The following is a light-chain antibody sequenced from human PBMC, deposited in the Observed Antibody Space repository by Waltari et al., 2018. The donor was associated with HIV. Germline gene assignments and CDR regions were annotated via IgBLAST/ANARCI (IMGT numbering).Light chain of an antibody. V-gene: IGLV3-25*03. Sequence: SYELTQTPSVSVSPGQTARITCSGDALPTQYANWYQQKPGQAPVVVIYKDSERPSGIPERFSGSSSGTTVTLTISGVQAEDEADYYCQSADSSGTYKVFGTGTKVTVL. CDR2: KDS. CDR3: QSADSSGTYKV. J-gene: IGLJ1*01. CDR1: ALPTQY.